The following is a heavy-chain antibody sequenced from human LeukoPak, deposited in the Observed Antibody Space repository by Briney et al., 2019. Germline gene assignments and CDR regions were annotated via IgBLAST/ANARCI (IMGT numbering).Heavy chain of an antibody. CDR3: ARRGTRGSIGMGNTFDS. J-gene: IGHJ4*02. CDR1: GCSITSDSHY. Sequence: PSETLSLTCTVSGCSITSDSHYWGWIRPPPGKELESIGSVYYSGTTYYNPSLKRLLTMSVDTSNNQFPLDLMSVTAADTAVYYCARRGTRGSIGMGNTFDSWGQGTLVTVSS. D-gene: IGHD1/OR15-1a*01. V-gene: IGHV4-39*01. CDR2: VYYSGTT.